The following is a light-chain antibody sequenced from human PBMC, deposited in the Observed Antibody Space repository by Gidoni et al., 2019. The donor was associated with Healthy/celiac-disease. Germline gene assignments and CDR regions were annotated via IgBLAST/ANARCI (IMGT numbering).Light chain of an antibody. Sequence: DIVLTQSPGTLSLSPGERATLSCRASQSVSSSYLAWYQQKPGQAPRLLIYGASSRATGIPDRFSGSGSGTDVTLTISRLEPEDFAVYYCQQYGSSPPTYTFGQGTKLEIK. CDR2: GAS. J-gene: IGKJ2*01. CDR3: QQYGSSPPTYT. CDR1: QSVSSSY. V-gene: IGKV3-20*01.